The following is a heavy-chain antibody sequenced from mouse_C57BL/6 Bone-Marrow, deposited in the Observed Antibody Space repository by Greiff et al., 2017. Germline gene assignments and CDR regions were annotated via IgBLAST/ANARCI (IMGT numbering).Heavy chain of an antibody. CDR1: GFTFSSYG. CDR3: ARQELGYAMDY. Sequence: EVKLVESGGDLVKPGGSLKLSCAASGFTFSSYGMSWVRQTPDKRLAWVATISSGGSYTYYPDSVKGRFTISRDNAKNTLYLQMSSLKSEDTAMYYCARQELGYAMDYWGQGTSVTVSS. CDR2: ISSGGSYT. J-gene: IGHJ4*01. D-gene: IGHD3-1*01. V-gene: IGHV5-6*01.